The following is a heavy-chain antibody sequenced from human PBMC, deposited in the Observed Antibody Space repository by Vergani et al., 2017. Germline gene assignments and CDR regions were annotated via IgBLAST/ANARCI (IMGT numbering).Heavy chain of an antibody. Sequence: QVQLVQSGAEVKKPGASVKVSCKASGYTFTSYYMHWVRQAPGQGLEWMGIINRSGGSTRYAQKFQGRVTMTRDTSTSTVYMELSSLRSEDTAVYYCARDSRYCSSTSCYVGRDWFDPWGQGTLVTVSS. J-gene: IGHJ5*02. D-gene: IGHD2-2*01. V-gene: IGHV1-46*01. CDR2: INRSGGST. CDR1: GYTFTSYY. CDR3: ARDSRYCSSTSCYVGRDWFDP.